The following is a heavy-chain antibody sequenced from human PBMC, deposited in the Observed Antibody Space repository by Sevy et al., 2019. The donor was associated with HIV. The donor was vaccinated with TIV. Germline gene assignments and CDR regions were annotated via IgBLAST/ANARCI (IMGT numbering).Heavy chain of an antibody. J-gene: IGHJ6*02. V-gene: IGHV1-69*13. Sequence: ASVKVSCKASGGTFSSYAISWVRQAPGQGREWMGGINPTFGTANDTQMFQGRDTITAEESTSTAYMELSSLRSEDTAVYYCASEYSSSSPTCYYGMDVWGQGTTVTVSS. D-gene: IGHD6-6*01. CDR1: GGTFSSYA. CDR2: INPTFGTA. CDR3: ASEYSSSSPTCYYGMDV.